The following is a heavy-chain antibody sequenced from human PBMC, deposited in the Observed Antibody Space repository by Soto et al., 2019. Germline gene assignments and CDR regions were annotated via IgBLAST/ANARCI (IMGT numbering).Heavy chain of an antibody. CDR1: GGTFSSYT. CDR2: IIPILGIA. Sequence: QVQLVQSGAEVKKPGSSVKVSCKASGGTFSSYTISWVRQAPGQGLEWMGRIIPILGIANYAQKFQGRVTITADKSTSTAYMGLGSVRSEDRAVYYGAGGDTMVRGGGFDYWGQGTLVTVSS. V-gene: IGHV1-69*02. J-gene: IGHJ4*02. D-gene: IGHD3-10*01. CDR3: AGGDTMVRGGGFDY.